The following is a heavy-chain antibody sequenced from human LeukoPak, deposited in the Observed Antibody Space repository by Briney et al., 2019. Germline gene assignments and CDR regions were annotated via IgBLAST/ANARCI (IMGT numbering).Heavy chain of an antibody. V-gene: IGHV1-69*01. Sequence: SVKLCCKAAGAAVSSYAISWVRQAPGQGLEWMGGIIPIFGTANYAQKFQGRVTITADESTSTAYMELSSLRSEDTAVYYCARGLVVPAAIKTYPFDYWGQGTLVTVSS. CDR1: GAAVSSYA. D-gene: IGHD2-2*01. J-gene: IGHJ4*02. CDR3: ARGLVVPAAIKTYPFDY. CDR2: IIPIFGTA.